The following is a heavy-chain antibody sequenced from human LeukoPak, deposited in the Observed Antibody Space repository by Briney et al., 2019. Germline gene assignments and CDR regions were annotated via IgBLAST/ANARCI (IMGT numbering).Heavy chain of an antibody. CDR2: IYYTGNT. J-gene: IGHJ4*02. CDR3: ARSQNYYGSGDY. V-gene: IGHV4-61*01. Sequence: PSETLSLTCTVSGDSVSNGNYYWSWLRQPPGQPPEWIGYIYYTGNTYYNPSLEGRVTLSVDTSKNQFSVKLSSVTAADTAVYYCARSQNYYGSGDYWSQGTLVTVSS. D-gene: IGHD3-10*01. CDR1: GDSVSNGNYY.